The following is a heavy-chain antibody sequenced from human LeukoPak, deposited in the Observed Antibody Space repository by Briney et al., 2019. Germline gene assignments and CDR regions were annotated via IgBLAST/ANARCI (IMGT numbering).Heavy chain of an antibody. V-gene: IGHV3-23*01. D-gene: IGHD6-19*01. J-gene: IGHJ4*02. CDR1: GFTFTSYA. Sequence: PGGSLRLSCAASGFTFTSYAMSWVRQTPGKGLEWVSAISTSGGTTYYADSVKGRFTISRDNSKNTLYLQMNSLRAEDTAVYYCAKGLMTVAATWRLYDYWGQGALVTVSS. CDR2: ISTSGGTT. CDR3: AKGLMTVAATWRLYDY.